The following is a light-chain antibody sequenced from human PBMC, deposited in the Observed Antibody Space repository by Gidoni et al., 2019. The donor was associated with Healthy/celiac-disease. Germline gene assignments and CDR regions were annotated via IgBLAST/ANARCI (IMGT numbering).Light chain of an antibody. Sequence: EIVLTQSPATLSLSPGERATLSCRASQSVSSYLAWYQQKPGQAPRLLIYDASNRAPGIPARFSGSGSGTDFTLTISSLEPEDCAVYYCQQRSNWPPETFGQGTKLEIK. CDR3: QQRSNWPPET. CDR2: DAS. V-gene: IGKV3-11*01. J-gene: IGKJ2*01. CDR1: QSVSSY.